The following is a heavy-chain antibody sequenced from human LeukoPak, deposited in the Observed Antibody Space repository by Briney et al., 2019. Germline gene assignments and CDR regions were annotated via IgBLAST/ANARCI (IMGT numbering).Heavy chain of an antibody. J-gene: IGHJ4*02. Sequence: SETLSLTCTVSGYSISSGYYWGWIRQPPGKGLEWIGSIYHSGSTYYNPSLKSRVTISVDRSKNQFSLKLSSVTAADTAVYYCARAALTGGEGYFDYWGQGTLVTVSS. CDR1: GYSISSGYY. CDR3: ARAALTGGEGYFDY. D-gene: IGHD7-27*01. V-gene: IGHV4-38-2*02. CDR2: IYHSGST.